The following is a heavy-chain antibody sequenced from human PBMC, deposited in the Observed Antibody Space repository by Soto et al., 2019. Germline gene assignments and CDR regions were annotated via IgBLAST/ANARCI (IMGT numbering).Heavy chain of an antibody. D-gene: IGHD2-2*01. V-gene: IGHV3-74*01. J-gene: IGHJ6*04. CDR1: GFTFSSYW. CDR3: ARDVGLGYCSSTSCSPTEDV. CDR2: INSDGSST. Sequence: GGSLRLSCAASGFTFSSYWMHWVRQAPGKGLVWVSRINSDGSSTSYADSVKGRFTISRDNAKNTLYLQMNSLRAEDTAVYYCARDVGLGYCSSTSCSPTEDVWGKGTTVTVSS.